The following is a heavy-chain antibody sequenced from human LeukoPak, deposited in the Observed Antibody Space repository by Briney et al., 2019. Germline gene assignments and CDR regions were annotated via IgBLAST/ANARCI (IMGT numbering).Heavy chain of an antibody. J-gene: IGHJ6*02. CDR1: GFTFSSYA. CDR3: AKEGGMGAREGYYYGMDV. V-gene: IGHV3-23*01. CDR2: ISGSGGST. D-gene: IGHD1-26*01. Sequence: GGSLRLSCAASGFTFSSYAMSWVRQAPGKGLEWVSAISGSGGSTYYADSVKGRFTISRDNSKNTLYLQMNSLRAEDTAVYYCAKEGGMGAREGYYYGMDVWGQGTTVTVSS.